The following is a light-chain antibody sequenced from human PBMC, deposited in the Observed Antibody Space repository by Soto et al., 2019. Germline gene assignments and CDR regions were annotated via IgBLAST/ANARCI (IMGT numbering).Light chain of an antibody. CDR2: SVS. V-gene: IGLV2-14*01. J-gene: IGLJ1*01. CDR3: ISYTVSRSYV. CDR1: SSDIGAYNH. Sequence: QSALTQPASVSGSPGQSITISCSGTSSDIGAYNHVAWFQQFPGKTPKLVIYSVSDRPSGVSYRFSGSMSGNTASLTISGLQADDEADYYCISYTVSRSYVFGTGTKLTVL.